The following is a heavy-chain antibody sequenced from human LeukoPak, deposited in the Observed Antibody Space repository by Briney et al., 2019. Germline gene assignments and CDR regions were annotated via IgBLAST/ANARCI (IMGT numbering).Heavy chain of an antibody. CDR2: ISYDGSNK. D-gene: IGHD3-22*01. CDR3: AKALIRITMIVVPPGN. J-gene: IGHJ4*02. V-gene: IGHV3-30*18. Sequence: PGGSLRLSCAASGYTFSSYGMHWVREAPGKGLEWVAVISYDGSNKYYADSVKGRFTISRDNSKNTLYLQMNSLRAEDTAVYYCAKALIRITMIVVPPGNWGQGTLVTVSS. CDR1: GYTFSSYG.